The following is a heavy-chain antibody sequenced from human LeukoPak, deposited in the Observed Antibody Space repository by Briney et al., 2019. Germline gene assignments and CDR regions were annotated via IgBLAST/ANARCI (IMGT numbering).Heavy chain of an antibody. CDR1: GGSISSSSYY. Sequence: PSETLSLTCTVSGGSISSSSYYWGWIRQPPGKGLEWIGSIYYSGSTYYNPSLKSRVTISVDTSKNQFSLKLSSVIAADTAVYYCARAGWFDAFDIWGQGTMVTVSS. CDR2: IYYSGST. CDR3: ARAGWFDAFDI. J-gene: IGHJ3*02. V-gene: IGHV4-39*07. D-gene: IGHD6-19*01.